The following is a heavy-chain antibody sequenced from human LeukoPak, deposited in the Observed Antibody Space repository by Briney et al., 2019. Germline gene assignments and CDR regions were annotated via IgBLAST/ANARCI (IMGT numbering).Heavy chain of an antibody. V-gene: IGHV4-59*01. CDR1: GGSISSYY. CDR2: IYYSGST. J-gene: IGHJ3*02. CDR3: ARISTVLRFLEWLSPQHDAFDI. D-gene: IGHD3-3*01. Sequence: SETLSLTCTVSGGSISSYYWSWIRQPPGKGLEWIGYIYYSGSTNYNPSLKSRDTISVDTSKNQFSLKLSSVTAADTAVYYCARISTVLRFLEWLSPQHDAFDIWGQGTMVTVSS.